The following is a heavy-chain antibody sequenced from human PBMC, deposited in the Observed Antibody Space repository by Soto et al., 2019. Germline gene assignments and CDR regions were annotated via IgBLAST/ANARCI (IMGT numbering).Heavy chain of an antibody. Sequence: EVQLVESGGGLVKPGGSLRLSCAASGFTFSSYSMNWVRQAPGKGLEWVSSISSSSSYIYYADSVKGRFTISRDNAKNSLYLQMNSLRAEDTAVYYCARDGRYEQLLVTDAFDIRGQGTMVTVSS. CDR3: ARDGRYEQLLVTDAFDI. CDR1: GFTFSSYS. J-gene: IGHJ3*02. D-gene: IGHD2-2*01. V-gene: IGHV3-21*01. CDR2: ISSSSSYI.